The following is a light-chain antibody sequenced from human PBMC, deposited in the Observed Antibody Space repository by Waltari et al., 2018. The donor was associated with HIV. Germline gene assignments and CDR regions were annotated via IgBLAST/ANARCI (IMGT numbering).Light chain of an antibody. CDR1: SSDVGVYNY. J-gene: IGLJ1*01. Sequence: QSALTQPASVSGSPGQSITISCPGTSSDVGVYNYVSWYQQHPGKAPKLMIYDVSKRPSGVSDRFSGSKSGNTASLTISGLQAEDEADYYCCSYAGSSTYVFGTGTKVTVL. CDR3: CSYAGSSTYV. CDR2: DVS. V-gene: IGLV2-23*02.